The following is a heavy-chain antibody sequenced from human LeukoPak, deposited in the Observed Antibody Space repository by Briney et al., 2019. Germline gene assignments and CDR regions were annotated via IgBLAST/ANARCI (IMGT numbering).Heavy chain of an antibody. V-gene: IGHV3-48*03. Sequence: GGSLRLSCAASGFTFSSYEMNWVRQAPGKGLEWVSYISSSGSTIYYADSVKGRFTISRDNAKNSLYLQMNSLRAEDTAVYYCARGCGSSCQPNLDYCGQGTLVTVSS. CDR2: ISSSGSTI. CDR3: ARGCGSSCQPNLDY. J-gene: IGHJ4*02. CDR1: GFTFSSYE. D-gene: IGHD6-13*01.